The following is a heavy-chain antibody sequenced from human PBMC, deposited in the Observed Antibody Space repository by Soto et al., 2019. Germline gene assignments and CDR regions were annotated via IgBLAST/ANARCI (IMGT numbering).Heavy chain of an antibody. CDR3: AGANYYDRSCSLLPCCY. J-gene: IGHJ4*02. D-gene: IGHD3-22*01. Sequence: QVQLVQSGAEVKKPGASVKVSCKASGYTFTSYDINWVRQATGQGLEWKGWMNPNSGNTGYAQKFQGRVTMTRNTSLSTALMALSSLSSEATAVLYCAGANYYDRSCSLLPCCYLGQGTLVNVSS. CDR1: GYTFTSYD. V-gene: IGHV1-8*01. CDR2: MNPNSGNT.